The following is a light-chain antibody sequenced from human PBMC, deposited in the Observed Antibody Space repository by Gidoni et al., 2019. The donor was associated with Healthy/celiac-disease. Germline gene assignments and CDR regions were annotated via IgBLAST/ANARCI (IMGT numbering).Light chain of an antibody. V-gene: IGKV1-12*01. Sequence: DIQMTQSPSSVSASVGDRVTINCRASQGISSWLGWYQQKPGKAHKLLIYAASSLQSGVPSRFSGSGSGTDFTLTISSLQPEDFATYYCQQANSFPRTFGQGTKLEIK. J-gene: IGKJ2*02. CDR1: QGISSW. CDR2: AAS. CDR3: QQANSFPRT.